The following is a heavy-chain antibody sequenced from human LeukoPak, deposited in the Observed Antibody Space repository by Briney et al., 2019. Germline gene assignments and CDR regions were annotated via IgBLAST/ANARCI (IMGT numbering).Heavy chain of an antibody. D-gene: IGHD6-6*01. CDR3: ARAESIAARPPDY. V-gene: IGHV3-30*04. CDR1: GFTFSSYA. Sequence: GRSLRLSCAASGFTFSSYAMHWVRQAPGKGLEWVAVISYDGSNKYYADSVKGQFTISRDNSKNTLYLQMNSLRAEDTAVYYCARAESIAARPPDYWGQGTLVTVSS. CDR2: ISYDGSNK. J-gene: IGHJ4*02.